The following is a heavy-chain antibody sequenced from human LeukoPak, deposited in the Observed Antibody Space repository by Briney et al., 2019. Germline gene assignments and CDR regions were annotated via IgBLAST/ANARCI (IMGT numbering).Heavy chain of an antibody. D-gene: IGHD3-22*01. CDR2: ISNDGNDK. CDR3: ARDEYYDSSGSDAFDI. J-gene: IGHJ3*02. Sequence: GGSLRLSCAASGFTLSSYAMHWVRQAAGKGLEWGAVISNDGNDKYHADSVKGRFTISRDNSKNTLYLQMNSLRAEDTAVYYCARDEYYDSSGSDAFDIWGQGTMVTVSS. V-gene: IGHV3-30-3*01. CDR1: GFTLSSYA.